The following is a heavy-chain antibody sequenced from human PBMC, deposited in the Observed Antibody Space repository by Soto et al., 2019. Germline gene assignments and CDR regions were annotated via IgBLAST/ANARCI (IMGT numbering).Heavy chain of an antibody. CDR3: ARESTTNPSYDSSGYYYDY. CDR2: IYYSGST. V-gene: IGHV4-59*01. Sequence: SETLSLTCTVSGGSISSYYWSWIRQPPGKGLEWIGYIYYSGSTNYNPSLKSRVTISVDTSENQFSLKLSSVTAADTAVYYCARESTTNPSYDSSGYYYDYWGQGTLVTVSS. CDR1: GGSISSYY. D-gene: IGHD3-22*01. J-gene: IGHJ4*02.